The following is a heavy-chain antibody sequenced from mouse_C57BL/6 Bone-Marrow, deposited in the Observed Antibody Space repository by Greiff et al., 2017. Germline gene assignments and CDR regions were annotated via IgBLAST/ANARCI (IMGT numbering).Heavy chain of an antibody. Sequence: EVQLQQSGPELVKPGASVKISCKASGYTFTDYYMNWVKQSHGKSLEWIGDINPNNGGTSYNQKFKGKATLTGDKSSSTAYMELRSLTSEDSAVYYCARWGWCVPGAMDYWGQGTSVTVSS. CDR2: INPNNGGT. J-gene: IGHJ4*01. CDR3: ARWGWCVPGAMDY. V-gene: IGHV1-26*01. CDR1: GYTFTDYY. D-gene: IGHD1-1*02.